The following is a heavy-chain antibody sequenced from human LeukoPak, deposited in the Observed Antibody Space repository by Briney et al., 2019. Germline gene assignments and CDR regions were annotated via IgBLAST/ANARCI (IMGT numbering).Heavy chain of an antibody. V-gene: IGHV1-46*01. J-gene: IGHJ3*02. Sequence: ASVNVSFKASGYIFTSYYIHWMRQAPGQGLEWMGIIIPSSGSTSSAQKFQGRVTITRHTSTSTVSMEMSSLRSENTALYYCARKDRFEAFDIWGQGTMLIVSS. CDR1: GYIFTSYY. CDR2: IIPSSGST. CDR3: ARKDRFEAFDI.